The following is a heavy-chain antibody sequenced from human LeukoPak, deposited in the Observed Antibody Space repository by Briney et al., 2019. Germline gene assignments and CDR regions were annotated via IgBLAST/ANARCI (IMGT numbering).Heavy chain of an antibody. V-gene: IGHV1-46*01. D-gene: IGHD6-6*01. J-gene: IGHJ6*03. CDR1: GYTFTNYY. CDR2: IKPGGDST. Sequence: GASVKVSCKASGYTFTNYYIHWVRQAPGQGLEWMGVIKPGGDSTSSARIFQGRVYMTSDTSTSTAYMELSSLRSEDTAVYYCARLVPPYYYYYYMDVWGKGTTVTVSS. CDR3: ARLVPPYYYYYYMDV.